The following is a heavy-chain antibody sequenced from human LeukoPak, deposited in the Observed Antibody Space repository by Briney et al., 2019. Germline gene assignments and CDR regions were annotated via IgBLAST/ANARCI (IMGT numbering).Heavy chain of an antibody. CDR1: GGSISSGGYY. J-gene: IGHJ4*02. CDR3: ARGAETYYYDSSGYRSPHANFDY. CDR2: IYYSGST. V-gene: IGHV4-31*03. Sequence: PSQTLSLTCTVSGGSISSGGYYWSWIRQHPGKGLEWIGYIYYSGSTYYNPSLKSRVTISVDTSKNQFSLKLSSVTAADTAVYYCARGAETYYYDSSGYRSPHANFDYWGQGTLVTVSS. D-gene: IGHD3-22*01.